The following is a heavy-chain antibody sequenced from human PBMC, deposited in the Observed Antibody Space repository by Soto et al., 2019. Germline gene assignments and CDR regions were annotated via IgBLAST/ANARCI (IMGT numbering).Heavy chain of an antibody. CDR2: IHYTGST. CDR1: GGDITNSY. V-gene: IGHV4-59*01. Sequence: SETLSLTCTVSGGDITNSYWAWIRQPPGKGLEYVGFIHYTGSTDYNPSLKSRVTISLDTSKNQFSLNLSSVTAADTAVYYCARHQATLDYWGQGTLVTVSS. D-gene: IGHD1-26*01. CDR3: ARHQATLDY. J-gene: IGHJ4*02.